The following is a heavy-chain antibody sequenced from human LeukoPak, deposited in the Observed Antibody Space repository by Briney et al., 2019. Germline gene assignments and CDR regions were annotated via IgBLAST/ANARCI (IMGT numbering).Heavy chain of an antibody. CDR3: ARLVSMVRGAPGLTSSDAFDI. CDR1: GFTFSSYS. V-gene: IGHV3-48*01. Sequence: QAGGSLRLSCAASGFTFSSYSMNWVRQAPGKGLEWVSYISSSSSTIYYADSVKGRFTISRDNAKNSLYLQMNSLRAEDTAVYYCARLVSMVRGAPGLTSSDAFDIWGQGTMVTVSS. CDR2: ISSSSSTI. D-gene: IGHD3-10*01. J-gene: IGHJ3*02.